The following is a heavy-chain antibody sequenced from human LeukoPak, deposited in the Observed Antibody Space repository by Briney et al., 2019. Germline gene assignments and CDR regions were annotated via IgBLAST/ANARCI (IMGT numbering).Heavy chain of an antibody. CDR3: AKPRFGYCSSTNCYSWFDP. J-gene: IGHJ5*02. CDR2: INPNSGDT. D-gene: IGHD2-2*03. V-gene: IGHV1-2*02. Sequence: ASVKVSCKASGYTFTGYYMHWVRQPPGQGLEWMGWINPNSGDTNYTQKFQGRVTMTRDTSISTAYMELSRLRSDDTAVYYCAKPRFGYCSSTNCYSWFDPWGQGTLVTVSS. CDR1: GYTFTGYY.